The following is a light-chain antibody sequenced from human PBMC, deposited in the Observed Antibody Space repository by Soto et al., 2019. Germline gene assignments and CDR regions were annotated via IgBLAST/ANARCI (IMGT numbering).Light chain of an antibody. V-gene: IGKV3-15*01. CDR1: QSVYSN. CDR2: VSS. J-gene: IGKJ4*01. CDR3: QQYNSWPLT. Sequence: EIVMTQSPATLSVSPGERVTLSCRASQSVYSNLAWYQQKPGQAPRLLIYVSSTRATGIPARFSGSGSGTDFTLTISSLQSEDVAVYYCQQYNSWPLTFGGGTKVEIK.